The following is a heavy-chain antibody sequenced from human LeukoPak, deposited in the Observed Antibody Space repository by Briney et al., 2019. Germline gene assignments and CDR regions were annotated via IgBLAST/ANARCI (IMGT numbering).Heavy chain of an antibody. J-gene: IGHJ4*02. D-gene: IGHD3-9*01. V-gene: IGHV4-39*01. CDR2: IYYSGST. CDR3: ARGSDILTGYFIDY. CDR1: GGSISSSSYY. Sequence: SETLSLTCTVSGGSISSSSYYWGWIRQPPGKELEWLGSIYYSGSTYYNPSLKSRVTISVDTSKNQFSLKLSSVTAADTAVYYCARGSDILTGYFIDYWGQGTLVTVSS.